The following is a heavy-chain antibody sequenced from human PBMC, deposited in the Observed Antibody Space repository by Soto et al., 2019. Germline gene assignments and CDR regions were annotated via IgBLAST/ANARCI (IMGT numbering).Heavy chain of an antibody. J-gene: IGHJ5*02. Sequence: QVQLVQSGAEVKEPGSSVNVSCKTSGGTFGNTAVTWVRQVPGQGLEWIGGIVPLFGTANYAQKFRGRVILNADESTSTAYMDMSSLISDDTAIYYCARDGDPGCSFWSGPVGGGRFAPWGQGTLVTVSS. CDR2: IVPLFGTA. V-gene: IGHV1-69*12. CDR1: GGTFGNTA. D-gene: IGHD3-3*01. CDR3: ARDGDPGCSFWSGPVGGGRFAP.